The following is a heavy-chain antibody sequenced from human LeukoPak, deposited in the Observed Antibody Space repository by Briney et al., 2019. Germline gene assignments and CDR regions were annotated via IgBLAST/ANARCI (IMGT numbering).Heavy chain of an antibody. CDR2: IYHSGST. CDR1: GGSISSGGYY. V-gene: IGHV4-30-2*01. J-gene: IGHJ4*02. CDR3: ARSHHSSGYYYFDY. D-gene: IGHD3-22*01. Sequence: SETLSLTCTVSGGSISSGGYYWSWIRQPPGKGLEWIGYIYHSGSTYYNPFLKSRVTISVDRSKNQFSLKLSSVTAADTAVYYCARSHHSSGYYYFDYWGQGTLVTVSS.